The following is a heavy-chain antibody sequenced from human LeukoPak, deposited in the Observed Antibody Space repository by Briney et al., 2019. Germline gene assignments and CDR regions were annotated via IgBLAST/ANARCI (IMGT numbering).Heavy chain of an antibody. D-gene: IGHD3-3*01. CDR3: ARSKYDFWSGFRPKAPFDY. V-gene: IGHV1-2*02. CDR1: GYTFTCYY. J-gene: IGHJ4*02. CDR2: INPNSGGT. Sequence: ASVKVSCKASGYTFTCYYMHWVRQAPGQGLEWMGWINPNSGGTNYAQQSQGRVTMTRDTSISTAYMELSRLRSDDTAVYYCARSKYDFWSGFRPKAPFDYWGQGTLVTVSS.